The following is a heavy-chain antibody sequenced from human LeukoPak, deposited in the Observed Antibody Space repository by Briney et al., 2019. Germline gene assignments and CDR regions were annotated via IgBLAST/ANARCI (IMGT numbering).Heavy chain of an antibody. J-gene: IGHJ6*02. Sequence: SETLSLTCTVSGGSISSYYWSWIRQPPGKGLEWIGYIYYSGSTNYNPSLKSRVTISVDTSKNQFSLKLSSVTAADTAVYYCARLLDVPLGYYGMDVWGQGTTVTVSS. CDR2: IYYSGST. V-gene: IGHV4-59*08. CDR1: GGSISSYY. CDR3: ARLLDVPLGYYGMDV. D-gene: IGHD3-16*01.